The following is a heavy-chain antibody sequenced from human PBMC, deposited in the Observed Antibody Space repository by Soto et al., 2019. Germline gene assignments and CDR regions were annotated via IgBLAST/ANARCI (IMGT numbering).Heavy chain of an antibody. D-gene: IGHD5-18*01. CDR2: INAGNGNT. CDR1: GYTFTSYA. V-gene: IGHV1-3*01. Sequence: ASVKVSCKASGYTFTSYAMHWVRQAPVQRLEWMGWINAGNGNTKYSQKFQGRVTITRDTSASTAYMELSSLRSEDTAVYFCATESGSTYGYFDHWGQGTQVTVSS. CDR3: ATESGSTYGYFDH. J-gene: IGHJ4*02.